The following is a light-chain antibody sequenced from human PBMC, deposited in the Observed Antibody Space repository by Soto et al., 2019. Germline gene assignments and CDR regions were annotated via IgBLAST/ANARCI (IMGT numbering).Light chain of an antibody. CDR2: GAS. Sequence: EVELSQSPSTQSVSQGERATLSCRASQSVSNNYLAWYQQKPGQAPRLLIYGASNRATGIPDRFSGSGSGTDFTLTISRLEPEDFAVYYCQQYGSSGTFGQGTKV. CDR3: QQYGSSGT. J-gene: IGKJ1*01. CDR1: QSVSNNY. V-gene: IGKV3-20*01.